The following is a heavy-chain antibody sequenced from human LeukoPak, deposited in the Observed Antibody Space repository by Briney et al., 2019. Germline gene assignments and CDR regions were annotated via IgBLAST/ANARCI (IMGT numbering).Heavy chain of an antibody. D-gene: IGHD1-1*01. CDR3: ARGTNSWNDEGWFDP. Sequence: GGSLRLSCAASGFTFSQYWMHWVRQVPGKGPVCVSGINSDGRSTYYVGFVKGRFTISRDNAKNTLYLQMNSLGAEDTAIYYCARGTNSWNDEGWFDPWGQGTLVTVSS. V-gene: IGHV3-74*01. J-gene: IGHJ5*02. CDR1: GFTFSQYW. CDR2: INSDGRST.